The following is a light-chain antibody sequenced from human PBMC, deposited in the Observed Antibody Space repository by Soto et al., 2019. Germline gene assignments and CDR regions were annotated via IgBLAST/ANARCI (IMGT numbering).Light chain of an antibody. CDR3: QQRYNWPWT. CDR1: QSVSND. CDR2: DTS. Sequence: EIVLTQAPASLSLSPGERATLSCRASQSVSNDLAWYQQRPGQAPRLLIYDTSNRATGIPARFTGSGSATDFALTISSLDPEDFAVYYCQQRYNWPWTFGQGTKVDIK. V-gene: IGKV3-11*01. J-gene: IGKJ1*01.